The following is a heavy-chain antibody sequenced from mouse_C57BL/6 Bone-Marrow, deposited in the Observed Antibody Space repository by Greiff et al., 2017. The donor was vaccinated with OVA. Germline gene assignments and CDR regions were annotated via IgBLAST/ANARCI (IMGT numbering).Heavy chain of an antibody. J-gene: IGHJ2*01. V-gene: IGHV5-6*01. CDR3: ARHYYVGSDY. CDR1: GFTFSSYG. Sequence: EVQLVESGGDLVKPGGSLKLSCAASGFTFSSYGMSWVRQTPDKRLEWVATISSGGSYTYYPDSVKGRFTISRDKAKNTLYLQMSSLKSEDTARYYCARHYYVGSDYWGQGTTLTVSS. CDR2: ISSGGSYT. D-gene: IGHD1-1*01.